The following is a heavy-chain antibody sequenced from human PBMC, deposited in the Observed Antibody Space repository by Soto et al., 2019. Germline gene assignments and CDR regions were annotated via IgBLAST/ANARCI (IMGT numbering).Heavy chain of an antibody. J-gene: IGHJ4*02. CDR2: INAGNGNT. CDR3: ARFDQWLVQCFDY. CDR1: GYTFTNYA. Sequence: ASVKVSCKASGYTFTNYAMHWVRQAPGQRLEWMGWINAGNGNTKYSQKFQGRVTITRDTSASTAYMELSSLRSEDTAVYYCARFDQWLVQCFDYWGQGTLVTVSS. V-gene: IGHV1-3*01. D-gene: IGHD6-19*01.